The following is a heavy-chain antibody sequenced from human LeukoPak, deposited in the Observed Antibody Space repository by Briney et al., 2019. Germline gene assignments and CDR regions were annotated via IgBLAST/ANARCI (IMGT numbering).Heavy chain of an antibody. CDR1: DSSISSDSY. Sequence: PSETLSLTCPLSDSSISSDSYWGWLRQAPGKGLEWIGCFYQSGMTFYNPSLSTRVTVSLDTSKKHFSLNLSSVTAADTAVYYCARSTAVPRSFDVWGQGTLVTVSS. D-gene: IGHD2-2*01. V-gene: IGHV4-38-2*01. CDR3: ARSTAVPRSFDV. CDR2: FYQSGMT. J-gene: IGHJ3*01.